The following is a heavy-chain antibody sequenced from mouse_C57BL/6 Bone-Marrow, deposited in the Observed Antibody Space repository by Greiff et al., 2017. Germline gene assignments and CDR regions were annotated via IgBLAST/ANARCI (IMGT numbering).Heavy chain of an antibody. CDR3: ARPCWDY. J-gene: IGHJ2*01. CDR1: GFNIKNTY. Sequence: EVQLQESVAELVRPGASVKLSCTASGFNIKNTYMNWVKQRPEKGLEWIGRIGPANGNTKTDPKFQGKATITTDTFSNTAYLQLSSLASEYSAIYYCARPCWDYWGQGTTLTVSS. CDR2: IGPANGNT. V-gene: IGHV14-3*01.